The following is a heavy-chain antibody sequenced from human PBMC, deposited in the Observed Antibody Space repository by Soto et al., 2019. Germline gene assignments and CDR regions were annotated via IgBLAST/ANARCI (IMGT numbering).Heavy chain of an antibody. CDR2: IKSKTDGGTN. CDR1: GFTFSNAW. CDR3: TTEGVWFGTYYYGMDV. J-gene: IGHJ6*02. V-gene: IGHV3-15*07. D-gene: IGHD3-10*01. Sequence: GGSLRLSCAASGFTFSNAWMNWVRQAPGKGLEWVGRIKSKTDGGTNDYAAPVKGRFTISRADSKYTLYLQMNSLKTEDTAVYYCTTEGVWFGTYYYGMDVWGQGTTVTVSS.